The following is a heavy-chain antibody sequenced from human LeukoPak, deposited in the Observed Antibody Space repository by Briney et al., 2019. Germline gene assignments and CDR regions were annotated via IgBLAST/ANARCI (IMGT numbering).Heavy chain of an antibody. CDR2: ISAYNGNT. V-gene: IGHV1-18*01. J-gene: IGHJ3*02. CDR1: GYTFTNFG. Sequence: ASVKVSCKASGYTFTNFGISWVRQARGQGLEWMGWISAYNGNTNYEQKFQGRVTMTTDTSTSTAYMELRSLKSDDTAVYYCARGDGYNYPDGFDIWGQGTMVTVSS. CDR3: ARGDGYNYPDGFDI. D-gene: IGHD5-24*01.